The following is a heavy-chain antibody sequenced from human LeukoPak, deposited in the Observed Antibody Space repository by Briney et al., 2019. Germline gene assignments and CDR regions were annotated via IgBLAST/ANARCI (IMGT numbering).Heavy chain of an antibody. J-gene: IGHJ5*02. CDR1: GGSISSSSYY. Sequence: SETLSLTCTVSGGSISSSSYYWGWIRQPPGKGLEWIGSIYYSGSTYYNPSLKSRVTISVDTSKNQFSLKLSSVTAADTAVYYCASAPLGSTRPWGQGTLVTVSS. V-gene: IGHV4-39*01. CDR2: IYYSGST. D-gene: IGHD1-26*01. CDR3: ASAPLGSTRP.